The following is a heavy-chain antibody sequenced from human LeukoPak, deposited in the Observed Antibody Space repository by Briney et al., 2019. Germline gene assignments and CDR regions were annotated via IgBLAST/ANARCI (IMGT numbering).Heavy chain of an antibody. V-gene: IGHV4-39*07. J-gene: IGHJ4*02. Sequence: PSETLSLTCTVSGGSISSSSYYWGWIRQPPGKGLEWIVSIYYSGSTYYNPSLKSRFTISVDTSKNPFSLKLSSVTAADTAVYYCARETYGDSYFDYWGQGTPVTVSS. CDR1: GGSISSSSYY. D-gene: IGHD4-17*01. CDR2: IYYSGST. CDR3: ARETYGDSYFDY.